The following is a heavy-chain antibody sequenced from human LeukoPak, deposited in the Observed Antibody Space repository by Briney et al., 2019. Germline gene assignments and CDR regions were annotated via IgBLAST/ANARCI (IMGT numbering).Heavy chain of an antibody. CDR3: ANTPIRYFDWFPS. CDR1: GFTFSSYG. Sequence: GGSLRLSCAASGFTFSSYGMHWVGQAPGKGLEWVAVISYDGSNKYYADSVKGRFTISRDNSKNTLYLQMNSLRAEDTAVYYCANTPIRYFDWFPSWGQGTLVTVSS. D-gene: IGHD3-9*01. J-gene: IGHJ5*02. V-gene: IGHV3-30*18. CDR2: ISYDGSNK.